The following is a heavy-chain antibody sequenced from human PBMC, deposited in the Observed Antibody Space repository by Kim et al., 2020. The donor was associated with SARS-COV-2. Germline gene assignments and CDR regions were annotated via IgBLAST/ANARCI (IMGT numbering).Heavy chain of an antibody. CDR2: INPNSGGT. Sequence: ASVKVSCKASGYTFTGYHMHWVRQAPGQGLEWMGWINPNSGGTNYAQKFQGRVTMTRDTSISTAYMELSRLRSDDTAVYYCAIESQSGGYRQYFQHWGQGTLVTVST. V-gene: IGHV1-2*02. CDR1: GYTFTGYH. D-gene: IGHD1-26*01. J-gene: IGHJ1*01. CDR3: AIESQSGGYRQYFQH.